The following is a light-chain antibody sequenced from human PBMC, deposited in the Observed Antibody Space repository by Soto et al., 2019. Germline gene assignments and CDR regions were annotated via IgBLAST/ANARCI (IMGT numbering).Light chain of an antibody. J-gene: IGLJ2*01. V-gene: IGLV1-40*01. CDR3: QSYDSSLSEGV. CDR2: ANN. CDR1: SSNIGAGYN. Sequence: QSVLTQPPSVSGAPGQRVTISCTGSSSNIGAGYNVHWYQQLPGTAPKLLIYANNNRPSGVSDRFSGSRSGTSASLAITGLKAGDEADYYCQSYDSSLSEGVFGGGTKLTVL.